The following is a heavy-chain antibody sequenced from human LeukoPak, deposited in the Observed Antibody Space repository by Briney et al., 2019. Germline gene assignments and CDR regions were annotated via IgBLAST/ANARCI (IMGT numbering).Heavy chain of an antibody. D-gene: IGHD6-25*01. CDR1: GFTFSSYS. J-gene: IGHJ5*02. Sequence: GGSLRLSCAASGFTFSSYSMNWVRQAPGKGLEWVSSISSSGSFIYYPDSLKGRFTISRDNAKNSLFLLMNSLRVEDTAVYCCARDSGPVWFDPWGQGTLVTVSS. CDR2: ISSSGSFI. V-gene: IGHV3-21*06. CDR3: ARDSGPVWFDP.